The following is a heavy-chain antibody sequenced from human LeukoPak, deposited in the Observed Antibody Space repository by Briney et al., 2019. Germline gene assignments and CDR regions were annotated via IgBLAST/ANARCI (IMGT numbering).Heavy chain of an antibody. CDR1: AFTFSSYA. Sequence: GGSLRLSCAASAFTFSSYAMSWVRQAPGKGLEWVSLINNSGDNTNYADSVKGRFTISRDNAKNSLYLQINGLRAEDTAVYYCAANGGPFDFWGQGTLVTVSA. CDR2: INNSGDNT. CDR3: AANGGPFDF. J-gene: IGHJ4*02. V-gene: IGHV3-23*01. D-gene: IGHD4-23*01.